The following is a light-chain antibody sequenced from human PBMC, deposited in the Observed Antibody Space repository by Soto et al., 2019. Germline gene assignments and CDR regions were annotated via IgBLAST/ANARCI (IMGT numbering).Light chain of an antibody. Sequence: EIVLTQSPATLSLSPGERATLSCRASQSVASYLVWHQQKPGQAPRALIYDASNRATDIPARFSGSGSGTDFPLTISSLEPEDFAVYYCQQRINSPWTFGQGTNVEIK. V-gene: IGKV3-11*01. CDR2: DAS. CDR1: QSVASY. J-gene: IGKJ1*01. CDR3: QQRINSPWT.